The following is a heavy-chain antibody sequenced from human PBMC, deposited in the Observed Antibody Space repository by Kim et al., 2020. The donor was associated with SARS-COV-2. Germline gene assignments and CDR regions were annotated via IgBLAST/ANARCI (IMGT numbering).Heavy chain of an antibody. D-gene: IGHD6-6*01. CDR1: GGSFSGYY. J-gene: IGHJ6*02. CDR2: INHSGST. Sequence: SETLSLTCAVYGGSFSGYYWSWIRQPPGKGLEWIGEINHSGSTNYNPSLKSRVTISVDTSKNQFSLKLSSVTAADTAVYYCARGEIAARGGVYYYYGMDVWGPGTTVTVSS. CDR3: ARGEIAARGGVYYYYGMDV. V-gene: IGHV4-34*01.